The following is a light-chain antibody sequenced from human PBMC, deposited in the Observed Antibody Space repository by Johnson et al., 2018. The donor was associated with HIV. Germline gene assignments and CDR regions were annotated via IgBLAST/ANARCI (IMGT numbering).Light chain of an antibody. Sequence: QSVLTQPPSVSAAPGQKVTISCSGSSSNIGNNYVSWYQQLPGTAPKLLIYDNNKRPSGIPDRFSGSKSGTSATLGITGLQTGDEADYYCGTWDSSPRAVFFGTGTKVTVL. CDR2: DNN. V-gene: IGLV1-51*01. J-gene: IGLJ1*01. CDR1: SSNIGNNY. CDR3: GTWDSSPRAVF.